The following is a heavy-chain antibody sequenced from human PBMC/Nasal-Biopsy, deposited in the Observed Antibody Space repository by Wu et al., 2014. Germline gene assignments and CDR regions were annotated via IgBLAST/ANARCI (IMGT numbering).Heavy chain of an antibody. CDR2: IGGSDT. D-gene: IGHD2-21*01. CDR3: AREDFSISARGSYGMDV. J-gene: IGHJ6*02. Sequence: LRLSCAVSGFIFRNYAMNWVRQAPGKGLHWVSGIGGSDTNYAESVKGRFTISRDNARRSVYLQMSKLRVEDTAVYYCAREDFSISARGSYGMDVWGQGTTVTVSS. CDR1: GFIFRNYA. V-gene: IGHV3-21*01.